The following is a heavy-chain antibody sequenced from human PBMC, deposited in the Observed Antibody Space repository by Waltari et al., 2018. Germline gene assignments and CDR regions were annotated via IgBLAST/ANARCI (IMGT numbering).Heavy chain of an antibody. D-gene: IGHD3-22*01. CDR3: ARHLYSIDYLELGN. CDR2: ISDSGVIT. Sequence: EVHLLESGGGLAQPGGSLRLSCAASGFNFISDAVSWVRQAPGKGLEWVSGISDSGVITKYADSVKGRFTVSRDNSKNTVFLQLNSLRAEDTAIYYCARHLYSIDYLELGNWGQGTLVTVSS. CDR1: GFNFISDA. J-gene: IGHJ4*02. V-gene: IGHV3-23*01.